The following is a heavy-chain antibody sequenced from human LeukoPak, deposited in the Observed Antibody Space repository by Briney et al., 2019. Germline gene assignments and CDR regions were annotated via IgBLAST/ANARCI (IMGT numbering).Heavy chain of an antibody. CDR3: ASALGYCSGGSCYSSDAFDI. V-gene: IGHV4-31*03. Sequence: SQTLSLTCTVSGGSISSSGYYWSWIRQHPGKGLEWIGYIYYSGSTYYNLSLKSRVTISVDTSKNQFSLKLSSVTAADTAVYYCASALGYCSGGSCYSSDAFDIWGQGTMVTVSS. D-gene: IGHD2-15*01. CDR1: GGSISSSGYY. CDR2: IYYSGST. J-gene: IGHJ3*02.